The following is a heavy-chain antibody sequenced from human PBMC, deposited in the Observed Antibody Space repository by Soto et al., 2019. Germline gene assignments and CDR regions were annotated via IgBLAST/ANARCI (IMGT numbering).Heavy chain of an antibody. Sequence: PSETLSLTCTVSGGSISSYYWSWIRHPPGKGLEWIGYIYYSGSTNYNPSLKSRVTISVDTSKNQFSLKLSSVTAADTAVYYCARIRKSYYYGSGSYYNGRGSSFDPWGQGTLVTVSS. D-gene: IGHD3-10*01. J-gene: IGHJ5*02. V-gene: IGHV4-59*01. CDR1: GGSISSYY. CDR3: ARIRKSYYYGSGSYYNGRGSSFDP. CDR2: IYYSGST.